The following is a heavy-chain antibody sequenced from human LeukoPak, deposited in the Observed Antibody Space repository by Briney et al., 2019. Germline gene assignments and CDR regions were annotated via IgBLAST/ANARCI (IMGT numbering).Heavy chain of an antibody. CDR2: IYHSGST. CDR3: ARAPFPETDYYYYYMDV. D-gene: IGHD1-14*01. Sequence: SQTLSLTCTVSGGSISSGGYYWSWIRQPPGKGLEWIGYIYHSGSTYYNPSLKSRVTISVDRSKNQFSLKLSSVTAADTAVYYCARAPFPETDYYYYYMDVWGKGTTVTVSS. V-gene: IGHV4-30-2*01. CDR1: GGSISSGGYY. J-gene: IGHJ6*03.